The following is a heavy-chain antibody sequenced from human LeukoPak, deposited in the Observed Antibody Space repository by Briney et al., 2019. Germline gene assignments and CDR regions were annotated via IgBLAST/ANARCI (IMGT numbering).Heavy chain of an antibody. J-gene: IGHJ4*02. CDR2: ISSSSTYT. CDR1: GFTFSSYS. CDR3: ARRYCSSTNCYAFEH. V-gene: IGHV3-21*01. Sequence: GGSLRLSCADSGFTFSSYSMNWVRQAPGKGLEWVSSISSSSTYTYYADSVKGRFTISRDNAKNSLYLQMNSLRAEDTAVYYCARRYCSSTNCYAFEHWGQGTLVTVSS. D-gene: IGHD2-2*01.